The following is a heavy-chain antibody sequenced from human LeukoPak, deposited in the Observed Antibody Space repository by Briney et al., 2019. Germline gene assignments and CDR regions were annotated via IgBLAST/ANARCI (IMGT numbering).Heavy chain of an antibody. D-gene: IGHD3-10*01. CDR2: IYTSGST. J-gene: IGHJ6*03. CDR3: ARQYYYGSGGYYYYYYMDV. CDR1: GGSISSGSYY. Sequence: PSETLSLTCTVSGGSISSGSYYWSWIRQPAGKGLEWIGRIYTSGSTNYNPSLKSRVTISVDTSKNQFSLKLSSVTAADTAVYYCARQYYYGSGGYYYYYYMDVWGKGTTVTVSS. V-gene: IGHV4-61*02.